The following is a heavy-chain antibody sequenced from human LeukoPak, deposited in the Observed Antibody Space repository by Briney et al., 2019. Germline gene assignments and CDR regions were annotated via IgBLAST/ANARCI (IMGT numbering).Heavy chain of an antibody. Sequence: GSPRLLCGTFGFTLWKLCIGWGRQASGEGPELVSAISGSGGSTYYTDSVKGRFTISRDNSKNTLYLQMNSLRAEDTVVYYCAKRATPSPHFDYWGQGTLVTVSS. CDR2: ISGSGGST. V-gene: IGHV3-23*01. J-gene: IGHJ4*02. CDR3: AKRATPSPHFDY. D-gene: IGHD2-15*01. CDR1: GFTLWKLC.